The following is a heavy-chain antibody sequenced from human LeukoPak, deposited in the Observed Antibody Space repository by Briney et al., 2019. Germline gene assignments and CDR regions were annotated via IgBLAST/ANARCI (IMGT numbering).Heavy chain of an antibody. J-gene: IGHJ4*02. D-gene: IGHD3-22*01. Sequence: AGGSLRLSCAASGFTFSSYAMSWVRQAPGKGLEWVSAISGSGGSTYYADSVKGRFTISRDNSKNTLYLQMNSLRAEDTAVYYCAKGAVLPYYYDSSGYYPYFDYWGQGTLVTVPS. CDR3: AKGAVLPYYYDSSGYYPYFDY. CDR1: GFTFSSYA. CDR2: ISGSGGST. V-gene: IGHV3-23*01.